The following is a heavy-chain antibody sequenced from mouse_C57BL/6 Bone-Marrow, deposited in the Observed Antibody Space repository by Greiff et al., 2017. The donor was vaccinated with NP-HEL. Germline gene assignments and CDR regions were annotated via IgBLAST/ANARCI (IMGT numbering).Heavy chain of an antibody. V-gene: IGHV1-81*01. J-gene: IGHJ2*01. CDR2: IYPRRGNT. Sequence: VQLQQSGAELARPGASVKLSCKASGYTFTSYGISWVKQRTGQGLEWIGEIYPRRGNTYYNEKFKGKATLTADKSSSTAYMELRSLTSEDSAVYFCAGGNYVGYWGQGTTLTVSS. CDR3: AGGNYVGY. CDR1: GYTFTSYG.